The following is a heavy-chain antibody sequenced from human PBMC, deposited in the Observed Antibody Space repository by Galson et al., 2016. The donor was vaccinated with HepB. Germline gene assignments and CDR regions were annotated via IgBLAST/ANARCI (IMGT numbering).Heavy chain of an antibody. Sequence: SLRLSCAASGSTFNSYSMNWVRQAPGKGLEWVSYISSSSSAIYYADSVKGRFTISRDNAKNSLYLQMISLRAEDTAVYYCARGGSGSHPNQHYFYYYALDVWGIGATVTVSS. CDR3: ARGGSGSHPNQHYFYYYALDV. CDR1: GSTFNSYS. V-gene: IGHV3-48*01. J-gene: IGHJ6*04. CDR2: ISSSSSAI. D-gene: IGHD3-10*01.